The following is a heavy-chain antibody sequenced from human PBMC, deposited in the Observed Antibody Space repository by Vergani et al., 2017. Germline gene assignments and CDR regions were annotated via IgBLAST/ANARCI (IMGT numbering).Heavy chain of an antibody. J-gene: IGHJ6*02. CDR3: ARYAEPYYYYGMDV. V-gene: IGHV3-7*03. Sequence: EVQLLESGGGLVQPGGSLRLSCAASGFTFSSYWMSWVRQAPGKGLEWVANIKQDGSEKYYVDSVKGRFTISRDNAKNSLYLQMNSLRAEDTAVYYCARYAEPYYYYGMDVGGQGTTVTVSS. CDR2: IKQDGSEK. D-gene: IGHD1-14*01. CDR1: GFTFSSYW.